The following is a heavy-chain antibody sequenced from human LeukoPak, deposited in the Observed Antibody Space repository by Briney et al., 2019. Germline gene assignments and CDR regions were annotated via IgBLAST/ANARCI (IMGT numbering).Heavy chain of an antibody. CDR2: IIPIFGTA. Sequence: SVKVSCKASGGTFSSYAISWVRQAPGQGLEWMGRIIPIFGTANYAQKFQGRVTITTDESTSTAYMELSSLRSEDTAVYYCARDPGTRVVNRGGSGFVPWGQGTVVTVSS. CDR3: ARDPGTRVVNRGGSGFVP. V-gene: IGHV1-69*05. CDR1: GGTFSSYA. D-gene: IGHD4-23*01. J-gene: IGHJ5*02.